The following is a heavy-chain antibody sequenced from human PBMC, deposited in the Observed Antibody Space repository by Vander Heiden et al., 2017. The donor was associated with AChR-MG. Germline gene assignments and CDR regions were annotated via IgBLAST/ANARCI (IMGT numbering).Heavy chain of an antibody. CDR3: ARRGSGTVDY. Sequence: QVQLQQWGAGLLKPSETLSLTCAVYGGSFSGYYWSWIRRPPGKGLEWIGEINHSGSTNYNPSLKSRVTISVDTSKNQFSLKLSSVTAADTAVYYWARRGSGTVDYWGQGTLVTVSS. D-gene: IGHD1-26*01. CDR2: INHSGST. V-gene: IGHV4-34*01. J-gene: IGHJ4*02. CDR1: GGSFSGYY.